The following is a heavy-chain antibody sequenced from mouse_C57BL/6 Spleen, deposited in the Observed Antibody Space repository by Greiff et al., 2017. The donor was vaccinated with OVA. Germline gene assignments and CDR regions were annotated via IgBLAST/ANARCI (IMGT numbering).Heavy chain of an antibody. D-gene: IGHD1-1*01. CDR1: GYTFTDYE. CDR3: TRGGYYGSPRYFDV. J-gene: IGHJ1*03. Sequence: QVQLKESGAELVRPGASVTLSCKASGYTFTDYEMHWVKQTPVHGLEWIGAIDPETGGTAYNQKFKGKAILTADKSSSTAYMELRSLTSEDSAVYYCTRGGYYGSPRYFDVWGTGTTVTVSS. CDR2: IDPETGGT. V-gene: IGHV1-15*01.